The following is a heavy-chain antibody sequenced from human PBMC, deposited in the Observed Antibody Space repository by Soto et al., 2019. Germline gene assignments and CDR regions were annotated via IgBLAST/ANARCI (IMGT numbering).Heavy chain of an antibody. Sequence: EVQLVESGGGLVQPGRSLRLSCAASGFTFDDYAMHWVRQAPGKGLEWVSGISWNSGSIGYADSVKGRFTISRDNAKNHLYLQMTSLRAEDTALYYCAKSRGIYSSGWYYFYYWGQGTLVTVSS. J-gene: IGHJ4*02. CDR2: ISWNSGSI. V-gene: IGHV3-9*01. CDR1: GFTFDDYA. D-gene: IGHD6-19*01. CDR3: AKSRGIYSSGWYYFYY.